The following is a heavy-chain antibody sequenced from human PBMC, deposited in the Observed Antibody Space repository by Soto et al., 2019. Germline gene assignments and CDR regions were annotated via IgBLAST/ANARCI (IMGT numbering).Heavy chain of an antibody. CDR1: EFTFISSF. Sequence: EGSLRLSCIASEFTFISSFMGWVRQAPGKGLEWVANINQDGSGTYYVDSVKGRFTIYRDNAKNSLYLQMNSLGAEDTAVYYCARYFRGSGRYFFDHWGQGPLVTVSS. CDR2: INQDGSGT. D-gene: IGHD6-19*01. CDR3: ARYFRGSGRYFFDH. J-gene: IGHJ4*02. V-gene: IGHV3-7*03.